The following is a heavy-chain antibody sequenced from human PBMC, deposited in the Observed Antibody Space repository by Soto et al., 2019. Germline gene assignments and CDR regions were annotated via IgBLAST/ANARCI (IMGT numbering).Heavy chain of an antibody. CDR1: SGSISSSNW. J-gene: IGHJ4*02. V-gene: IGHV4-4*02. D-gene: IGHD5-12*01. CDR2: IYHSGST. CDR3: AGFRGGYDIACYFDY. Sequence: QVQLQESGPGLVKPSGTLSLTCAVSSGSISSSNWWRWVRQPPGKGLEWIGEIYHSGSTNYNPSLKSRATISVDKSKTQFSMKLSAVTAADKAVYYCAGFRGGYDIACYFDYWGQGTLVTVSS.